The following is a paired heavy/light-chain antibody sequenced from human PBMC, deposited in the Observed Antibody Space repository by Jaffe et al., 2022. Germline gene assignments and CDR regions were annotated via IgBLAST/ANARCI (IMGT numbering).Light chain of an antibody. CDR2: DVS. V-gene: IGLV2-11*01. CDR3: CSYAGSYTGVV. Sequence: QSALTQPRSVSGSPGQSVTISCTGTSSDVGGYNYVSWYQQHPGKAPKLMIYDVSKRPSGVPDRFSGSKSGNTASLTISGLQAEDEADYYCCSYAGSYTGVVFGGGTKLTVL. J-gene: IGLJ2*01. CDR1: SSDVGGYNY.
Heavy chain of an antibody. J-gene: IGHJ5*02. D-gene: IGHD3-10*01. Sequence: QVQLQQWGAGLLKPSETLSLTCAVYGGSFSGYYWSWIRQPPGKGLEWIGEINHSGSTNYNPSLKSRVTISVDTSKNQFSLKLSSVTAADTAVYYCARGLWYYYGSGSYYNRERQNWFDPWGQGTLVTVSS. V-gene: IGHV4-34*01. CDR1: GGSFSGYY. CDR3: ARGLWYYYGSGSYYNRERQNWFDP. CDR2: INHSGST.